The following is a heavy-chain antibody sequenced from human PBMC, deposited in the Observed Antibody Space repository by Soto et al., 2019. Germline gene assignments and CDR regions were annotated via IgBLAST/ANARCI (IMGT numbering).Heavy chain of an antibody. V-gene: IGHV3-48*02. CDR3: ARDHPLKYSSSYPYYYYGMDV. D-gene: IGHD6-13*01. J-gene: IGHJ6*02. CDR2: ISSSSSTI. CDR1: GFTFSSYS. Sequence: PGGSLRLSCAASGFTFSSYSMNWVRQAPGKGLEWVSYISSSSSTIYYADSVKGRFTISRDNAKNSLYLQMNSLRDEDTAVYYCARDHPLKYSSSYPYYYYGMDVWGQGTTVTVSS.